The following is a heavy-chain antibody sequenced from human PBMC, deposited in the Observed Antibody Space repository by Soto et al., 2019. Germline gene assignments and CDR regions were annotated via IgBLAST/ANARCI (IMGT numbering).Heavy chain of an antibody. CDR2: ISAYNGNT. Sequence: ASVKVSCKASGYTFTSYGISWVRQAPGQGLEWMGWISAYNGNTNYAQKLQGRVTMTTDTSTSTAYMELRSLRSDDTAVYYCARVAMGVQQQLVRWFDPWGQGTLVTVSS. V-gene: IGHV1-18*01. CDR1: GYTFTSYG. D-gene: IGHD6-13*01. CDR3: ARVAMGVQQQLVRWFDP. J-gene: IGHJ5*02.